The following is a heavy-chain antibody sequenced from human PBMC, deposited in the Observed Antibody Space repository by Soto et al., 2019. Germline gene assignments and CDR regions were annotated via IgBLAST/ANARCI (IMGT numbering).Heavy chain of an antibody. J-gene: IGHJ5*02. CDR3: ARDKWDGSGRFNWFDP. Sequence: SETLSLTCSVSGGSIYRGGYSWSWIRQSPGKGLEWIGDIYDFGTTSYNPSLKSRVTLSVDRSRNQFSVRLSSVTAADTAVYYCARDKWDGSGRFNWFDPWGQGTLVTVSS. V-gene: IGHV4-30-2*06. CDR2: IYDFGTT. D-gene: IGHD3-10*01. CDR1: GGSIYRGGYS.